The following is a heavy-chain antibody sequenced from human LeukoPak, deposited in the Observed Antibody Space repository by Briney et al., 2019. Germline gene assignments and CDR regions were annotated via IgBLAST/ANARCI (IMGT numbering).Heavy chain of an antibody. D-gene: IGHD1-26*01. CDR3: ARRSDSGSDDGEDYFDY. J-gene: IGHJ4*02. CDR1: GGSINSGTFY. Sequence: SETLSLACTVSGGSINSGTFYWGWIRQPPGKGLEWIGSMYYGGSSYYNPSLKSRVITSVDTSKNQFSLKLTSVTAADTAVYFCARRSDSGSDDGEDYFDYWGQGTLVTVSS. CDR2: MYYGGSS. V-gene: IGHV4-39*01.